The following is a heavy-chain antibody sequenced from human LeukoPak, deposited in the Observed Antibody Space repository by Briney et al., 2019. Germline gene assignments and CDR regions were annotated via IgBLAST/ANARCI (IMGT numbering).Heavy chain of an antibody. CDR3: ARSPSGYRFDY. Sequence: SETLSLTCTVSGASVSSGTYFWTWIRQPPGKGLEWIGYISHSGSTNYNPSLKSRVTISLDASKNQFSLKLSSVTAADTAVYFCARSPSGYRFDYWGQRTLVTVSP. D-gene: IGHD3-22*01. V-gene: IGHV4-61*01. J-gene: IGHJ5*01. CDR2: ISHSGST. CDR1: GASVSSGTYF.